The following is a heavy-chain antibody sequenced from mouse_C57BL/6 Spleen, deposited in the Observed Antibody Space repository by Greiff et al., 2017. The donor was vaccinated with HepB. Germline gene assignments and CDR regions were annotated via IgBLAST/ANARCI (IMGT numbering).Heavy chain of an antibody. D-gene: IGHD4-1*01. V-gene: IGHV1-42*01. CDR3: ARSGSGRYYFDY. CDR2: INPSTGGT. Sequence: VQLKQSGPELVKPGASVKISCKASGYSFTGYYMNWVKQSPEKSLEWIGEINPSTGGTTYNQKFKAKATLTVDKSSSTAYMQLKSLTSEDSAVYYCARSGSGRYYFDYWGQGTTLTVSS. CDR1: GYSFTGYY. J-gene: IGHJ2*01.